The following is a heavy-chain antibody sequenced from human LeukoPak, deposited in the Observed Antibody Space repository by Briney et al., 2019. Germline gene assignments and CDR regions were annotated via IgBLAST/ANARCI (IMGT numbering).Heavy chain of an antibody. Sequence: PGGPLRLSCAAYGLTFSSYWMSWVRQAPGKGLEWVANIKQDGSEKYYVDSVKGRFTISRDNAKNSLYLQMNSLRAEDTAVYYCARDTRGGGSFDWGQGTLVTVSS. D-gene: IGHD2-15*01. CDR2: IKQDGSEK. CDR1: GLTFSSYW. CDR3: ARDTRGGGSFD. V-gene: IGHV3-7*01. J-gene: IGHJ4*02.